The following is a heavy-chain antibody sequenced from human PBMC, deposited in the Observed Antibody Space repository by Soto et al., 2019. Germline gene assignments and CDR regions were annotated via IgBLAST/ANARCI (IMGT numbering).Heavy chain of an antibody. CDR2: VYHTGDT. CDR1: GGTVASSHW. V-gene: IGHV4-4*01. Sequence: TETLSLTCGVSGGTVASSHWCSWVHQSPGRGLEWIGNVYHTGDTNFNPSLQSRVTFSVDKSNNKFSLRLTSVTAADTAVYFCAREIVTAGGNNYFDPWGHGTRVTVSS. J-gene: IGHJ5*02. CDR3: AREIVTAGGNNYFDP. D-gene: IGHD2-21*02.